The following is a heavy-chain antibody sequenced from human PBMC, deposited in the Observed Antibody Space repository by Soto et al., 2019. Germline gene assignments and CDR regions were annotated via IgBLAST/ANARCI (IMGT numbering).Heavy chain of an antibody. J-gene: IGHJ3*02. CDR1: GFTFSDHY. CDR2: TRNKANSYTT. V-gene: IGHV3-72*01. Sequence: GGSLRLSCAASGFTFSDHYIDWVRQAPGKGLEWVGRTRNKANSYTTEYAASVKGRFTISRDDSKNSLYLQMNSLKTEDTAVYYCASSYGDYAFDIWGQGTMVTVSS. D-gene: IGHD4-17*01. CDR3: ASSYGDYAFDI.